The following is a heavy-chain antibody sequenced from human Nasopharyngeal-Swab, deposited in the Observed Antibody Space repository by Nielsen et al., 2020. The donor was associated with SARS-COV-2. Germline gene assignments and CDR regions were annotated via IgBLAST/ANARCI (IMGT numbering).Heavy chain of an antibody. J-gene: IGHJ3*02. D-gene: IGHD3-16*02. CDR3: ARDANYDYVWGSYRPHDAFDI. V-gene: IGHV4-59*12. CDR2: IYYSGST. Sequence: ESLKISCTVSGGPISSYYWSWIRPPPGKGLEWIGYIYYSGSTTYNPSLKSRVTISVDTSKSQISLKLSSVTAADTAVYYCARDANYDYVWGSYRPHDAFDIWGQGTMVTVSS. CDR1: GGPISSYY.